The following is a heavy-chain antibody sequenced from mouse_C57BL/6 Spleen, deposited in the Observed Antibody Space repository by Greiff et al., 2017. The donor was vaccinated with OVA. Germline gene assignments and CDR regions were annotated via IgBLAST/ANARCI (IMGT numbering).Heavy chain of an antibody. J-gene: IGHJ2*01. CDR1: GYAFSSYW. Sequence: QVQLQQSGAELVKPGASVKISCKASGYAFSSYWMNWVKQRPGKGLEWIGQIYPGDGDTNYNGKFKGKATLTADKSSSTAYMPLSSLTSEDSAVYFCARSHYGSAHYLDYWGQGTTLTVSS. V-gene: IGHV1-80*01. CDR3: ARSHYGSAHYLDY. D-gene: IGHD1-1*01. CDR2: IYPGDGDT.